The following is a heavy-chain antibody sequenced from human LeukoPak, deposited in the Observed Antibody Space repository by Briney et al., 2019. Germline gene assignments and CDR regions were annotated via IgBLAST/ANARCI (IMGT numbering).Heavy chain of an antibody. V-gene: IGHV3-21*01. D-gene: IGHD2-2*02. CDR2: ISSSSSYI. CDR3: ARDSSTSCYTCYYYMDV. Sequence: GGSLRLSCAASGFTFSSYSMNWVRQAPGKGLEWVSSISSSSSYIYYADSVKGRFTISRDNAKNSLYLQMNSLRAEDTAVYYCARDSSTSCYTCYYYMDVWGKGTTVTVSS. CDR1: GFTFSSYS. J-gene: IGHJ6*03.